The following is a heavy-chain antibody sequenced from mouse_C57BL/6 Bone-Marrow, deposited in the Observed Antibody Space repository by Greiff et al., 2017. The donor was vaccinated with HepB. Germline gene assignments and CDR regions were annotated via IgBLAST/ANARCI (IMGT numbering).Heavy chain of an antibody. D-gene: IGHD2-3*01. CDR2: ISYDGSN. CDR1: GYSITSGYY. V-gene: IGHV3-6*01. J-gene: IGHJ1*03. CDR3: ARARYDLYWYFDV. Sequence: DVKLVESGPGLVKPSQSLSLTCSVTGYSITSGYYWNWIRQFPGNKLEWMGYISYDGSNNYNPSLKNRISITRDTSKNQFFLKLNSVTTEDTATYYCARARYDLYWYFDVWGTGTTVTVSS.